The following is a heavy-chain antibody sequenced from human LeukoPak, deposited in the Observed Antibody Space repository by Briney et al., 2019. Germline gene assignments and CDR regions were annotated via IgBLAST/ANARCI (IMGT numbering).Heavy chain of an antibody. CDR1: GGSISSYY. CDR3: ARGYCSGGSCYPQGNWFDP. J-gene: IGHJ5*02. V-gene: IGHV4-59*08. Sequence: SQTLSLTCTVSGGSISSYYWSWIRQPPGKGLEWIGYIYNGESTKYNPCLKSRVTISVDTSKNQFSLKLSSVTAADTAVYYCARGYCSGGSCYPQGNWFDPWGQGTLVTVSS. D-gene: IGHD2-15*01. CDR2: IYNGEST.